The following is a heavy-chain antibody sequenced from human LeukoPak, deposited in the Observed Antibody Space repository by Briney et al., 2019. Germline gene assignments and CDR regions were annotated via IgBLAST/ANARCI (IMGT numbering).Heavy chain of an antibody. CDR1: GGSFSGYY. CDR2: INHSGST. V-gene: IGHV4-34*01. J-gene: IGHJ4*02. D-gene: IGHD3-22*01. Sequence: SETLSLTCAVYGGSFSGYYWSWIRQPPGKGLEWIGEINHSGSTNYNPSLKSRVTISVDTSKNQFSLKLSSVTAADTAVYYCASLRVAYYYDSIAIDYWGQGTLVTVSS. CDR3: ASLRVAYYYDSIAIDY.